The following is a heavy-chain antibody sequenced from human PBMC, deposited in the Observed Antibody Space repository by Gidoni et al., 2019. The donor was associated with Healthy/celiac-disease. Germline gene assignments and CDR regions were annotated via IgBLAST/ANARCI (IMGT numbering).Heavy chain of an antibody. CDR2: ISGSGGST. J-gene: IGHJ4*02. CDR1: GFPFSSYA. Sequence: EVQLLESGGGLVQPGGSLRLSCSASGFPFSSYAMSWVRPAPGKGLEWVSTISGSGGSTYYADSVKGRFTISRDNSKNTLYLQMNSLRAEDTAVYYCAKESIWSGYLDYWGQGTLVTVSS. V-gene: IGHV3-23*01. D-gene: IGHD3-3*01. CDR3: AKESIWSGYLDY.